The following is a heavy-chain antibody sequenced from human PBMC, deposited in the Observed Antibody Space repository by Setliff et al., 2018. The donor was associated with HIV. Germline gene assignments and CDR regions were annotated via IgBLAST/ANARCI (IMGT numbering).Heavy chain of an antibody. CDR3: ARWCAAAGCYPAIYHFDS. CDR1: GYTFSEYA. CDR2: IDTDNGYR. V-gene: IGHV1-3*04. D-gene: IGHD2-2*01. J-gene: IGHJ4*02. Sequence: ASVKVSCKASGYTFSEYAIHWVRQAPGQRLEWMGRIDTDNGYRRYSPKLQGRVTITKDTSANTAYMELRGLRSEDTTVYYCARWCAAAGCYPAIYHFDSWGQGTLVTVSS.